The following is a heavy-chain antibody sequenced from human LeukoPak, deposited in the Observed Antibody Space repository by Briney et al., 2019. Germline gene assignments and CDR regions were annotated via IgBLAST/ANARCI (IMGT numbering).Heavy chain of an antibody. D-gene: IGHD6-19*01. CDR3: GRIDIAVTGKGAFDI. J-gene: IGHJ3*02. V-gene: IGHV4-34*01. CDR1: GGSFSGYY. CDR2: INHSGST. Sequence: PSETLSLTCAVYGGSFSGYYWSWIRQPPGKGLEWIGEINHSGSTNYNPSLKSRVTISVDTSKNQFSLKLRSVTAADTAVYYCGRIDIAVTGKGAFDIWGQGTSVTVSS.